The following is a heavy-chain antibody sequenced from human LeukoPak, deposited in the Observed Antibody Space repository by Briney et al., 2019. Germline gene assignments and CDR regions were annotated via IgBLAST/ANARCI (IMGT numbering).Heavy chain of an antibody. Sequence: ASVKVSCKASGYTFTSYAMNWVRQAPGQGLEWMGWINTNTGNPTYAQGFTGRFVFSLDTSVSTAYLQISSLKAEDTAVYYCAKGPRSTMIVVLTRPKYFQHWGQGTLVTVSS. CDR1: GYTFTSYA. CDR3: AKGPRSTMIVVLTRPKYFQH. J-gene: IGHJ1*01. CDR2: INTNTGNP. V-gene: IGHV7-4-1*02. D-gene: IGHD3-22*01.